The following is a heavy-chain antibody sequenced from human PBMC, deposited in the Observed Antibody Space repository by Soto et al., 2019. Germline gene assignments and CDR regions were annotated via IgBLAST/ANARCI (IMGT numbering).Heavy chain of an antibody. V-gene: IGHV1-18*01. D-gene: IGHD3-16*01. CDR2: IRPYNDDT. CDR1: GYTFIRYG. CDR3: ARGGYYDNTWGKLSHYGLDV. Sequence: QVQLVQSAAEVKKPGASVRVSCKAPGYTFIRYGIAWVRQAPGQGLEWMGWIRPYNDDTIYAQELQGRVTMTADTSTRRVYMELRGLKSDDTAVYSCARGGYYDNTWGKLSHYGLDVWGQGTSVTVSS. J-gene: IGHJ6*02.